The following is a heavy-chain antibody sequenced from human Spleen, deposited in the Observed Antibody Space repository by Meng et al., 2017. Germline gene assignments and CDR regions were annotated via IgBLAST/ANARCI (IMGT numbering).Heavy chain of an antibody. D-gene: IGHD4-11*01. V-gene: IGHV4-59*12. CDR1: GGSISSYY. J-gene: IGHJ4*02. Sequence: QWQLQESAPGLLKPSETLSLTCTVSGGSISSYYWSWIRQPPGKGLEWIGYIYYSGSTNYNPSLKSRVTISVDTSKNQFSLKLSSVTAADSAVYYCARGPTTMAHDFDYWGQGTLVTVSS. CDR2: IYYSGST. CDR3: ARGPTTMAHDFDY.